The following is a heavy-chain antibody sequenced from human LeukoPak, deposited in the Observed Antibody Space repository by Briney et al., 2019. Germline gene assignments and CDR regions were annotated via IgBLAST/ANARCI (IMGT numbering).Heavy chain of an antibody. CDR1: GFTFSRNA. V-gene: IGHV3-30*04. J-gene: IGHJ4*02. CDR3: ARAFDRYFFDY. D-gene: IGHD3-9*01. Sequence: GGSLRLSCAASGFTFSRNALHWVRQAPGKGLEWVAVISYDGSNKYYADSVKGRFTISRGNSNNTLYVQMNSLRAEDTAVYYCARAFDRYFFDYWGQGTLVTVSS. CDR2: ISYDGSNK.